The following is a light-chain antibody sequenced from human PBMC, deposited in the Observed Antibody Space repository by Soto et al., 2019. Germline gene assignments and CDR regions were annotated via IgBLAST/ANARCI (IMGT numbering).Light chain of an antibody. CDR3: QQYGNSPPET. Sequence: EIVMTQSPATLSVSPGERATLSCRASQSVSSNYLAWYQQKPGQAPRLLIYGASSRATGIPDRFSGSGSGTDFTLTISRLEPEDFAVYYCQQYGNSPPETFGQGTRLEIK. CDR1: QSVSSNY. CDR2: GAS. J-gene: IGKJ5*01. V-gene: IGKV3-20*01.